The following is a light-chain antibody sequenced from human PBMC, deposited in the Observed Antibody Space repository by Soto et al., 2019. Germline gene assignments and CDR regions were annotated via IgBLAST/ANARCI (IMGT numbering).Light chain of an antibody. V-gene: IGLV2-14*01. CDR3: SSYTSSSTLEGVV. CDR2: EVS. Sequence: QSALTQPASVSGSPGQSITISCTGTSSDVGGYNYVSWYQQHPGKAPKLMIYEVSNRPSGVSNRFSGSKSGNTASLTISGLQAEDEVDYYCSSYTSSSTLEGVVFGGGTKLTVL. CDR1: SSDVGGYNY. J-gene: IGLJ2*01.